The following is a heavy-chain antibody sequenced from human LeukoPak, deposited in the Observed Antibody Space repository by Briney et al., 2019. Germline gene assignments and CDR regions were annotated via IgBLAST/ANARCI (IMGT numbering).Heavy chain of an antibody. J-gene: IGHJ4*02. D-gene: IGHD2-15*01. V-gene: IGHV3-30*18. CDR1: GFTFSSYG. CDR3: AKHGYCSGGSCYYFDY. Sequence: GGSPRLSCAASGFTFSSYGMHWVRQAPGKGLEWVAVISYDGSNKYYADSVKGRFTISRDNSKNTLYLQMNSLRAEDTAVYYCAKHGYCSGGSCYYFDYWGQGTLVTVSS. CDR2: ISYDGSNK.